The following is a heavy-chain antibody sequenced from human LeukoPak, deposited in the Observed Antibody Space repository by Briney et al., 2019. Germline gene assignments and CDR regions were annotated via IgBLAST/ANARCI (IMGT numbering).Heavy chain of an antibody. Sequence: GGSLRLSCAASGFTISSYWMSWVRQAPGKGLEWVSYISSSGNTIYYADSVKGRFTISRDNAKNSLYLQMSSLRAEDTAVYYCARRSSRSFDYWGQGTLVTVSS. V-gene: IGHV3-48*04. CDR1: GFTISSYW. D-gene: IGHD2/OR15-2a*01. CDR3: ARRSSRSFDY. CDR2: ISSSGNTI. J-gene: IGHJ4*02.